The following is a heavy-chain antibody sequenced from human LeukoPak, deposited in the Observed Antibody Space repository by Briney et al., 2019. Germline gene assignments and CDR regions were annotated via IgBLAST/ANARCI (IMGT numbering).Heavy chain of an antibody. D-gene: IGHD3-22*01. V-gene: IGHV3-9*01. Sequence: PGRSLRLSCAASGFTFDDYAMHWVRQAPGKGLEWVSGISWNSGSIGYADSVKGRFTISRDNAKNSMYLQMNSLRAEDTALYYCAKEPIRYDSSFGLDYWGQGTLVTVSS. CDR2: ISWNSGSI. CDR1: GFTFDDYA. J-gene: IGHJ4*02. CDR3: AKEPIRYDSSFGLDY.